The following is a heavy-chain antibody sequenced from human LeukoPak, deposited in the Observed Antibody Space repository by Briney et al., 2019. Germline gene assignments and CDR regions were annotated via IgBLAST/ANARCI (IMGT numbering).Heavy chain of an antibody. D-gene: IGHD2-21*02. Sequence: SGPTLVKPTETLTLTCTFSGSSLSTSGVSVIWIRQPPGKALEWLARIDWDDDKYFATSLKTRLTLSKDTSKNQVVLTMTNMDPVDTGTYYCARIKLTTIVADHDDMDVWGQGTTVTVSS. J-gene: IGHJ6*02. CDR1: GSSLSTSGVS. CDR2: IDWDDDK. CDR3: ARIKLTTIVADHDDMDV. V-gene: IGHV2-70*11.